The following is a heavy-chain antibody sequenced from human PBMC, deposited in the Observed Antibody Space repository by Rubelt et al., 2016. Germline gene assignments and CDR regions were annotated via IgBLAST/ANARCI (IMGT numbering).Heavy chain of an antibody. CDR3: ARFAIGGHSSGYLFDY. CDR1: GYTFTGYY. V-gene: IGHV1-2*02. J-gene: IGHJ4*02. CDR2: IHPHSGGT. D-gene: IGHD3-22*01. Sequence: QAQLVQSGAEVKKPGASVTVSCKASGYTFTGYYMHWVRQAPGQGLEWMGWIHPHSGGTNYARKLQGRVTRSSDTSSSPAYMELSRLRSDDTAVYYCARFAIGGHSSGYLFDYWGQGTLVTVSS.